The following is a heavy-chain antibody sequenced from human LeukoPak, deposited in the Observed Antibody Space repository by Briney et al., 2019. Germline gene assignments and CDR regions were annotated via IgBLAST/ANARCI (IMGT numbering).Heavy chain of an antibody. V-gene: IGHV4-34*01. J-gene: IGHJ4*02. CDR3: ARLQRELDFWSGYVYYFDY. Sequence: SETLSLTCAVYGGSFSGYYWSWIRQPPGKGLEWIGEINHSGSTNYNPSLKSRVTISVDTSKNQFSLKLSSVTAADTAVYYCARLQRELDFWSGYVYYFDYWGQGTLVTVSS. CDR2: INHSGST. D-gene: IGHD3-3*01. CDR1: GGSFSGYY.